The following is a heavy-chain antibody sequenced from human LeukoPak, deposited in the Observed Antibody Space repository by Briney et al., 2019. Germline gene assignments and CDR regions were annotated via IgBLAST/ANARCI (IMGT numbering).Heavy chain of an antibody. J-gene: IGHJ4*02. CDR1: GGSFSGYH. V-gene: IGHV4-34*01. CDR2: INHSGST. CDR3: ARDNYYGSGRGDY. Sequence: PSETLSLTCAVYGGSFSGYHWSWIRQPPGKGLEWIGEINHSGSTNYNPSLKSRVTISVDTSKNQFSLKLSSVTAADTAVYYCARDNYYGSGRGDYWGQGTLVTVSS. D-gene: IGHD3-10*01.